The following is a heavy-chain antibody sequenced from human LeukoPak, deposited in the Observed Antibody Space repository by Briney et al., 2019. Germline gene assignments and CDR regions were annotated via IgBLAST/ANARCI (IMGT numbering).Heavy chain of an antibody. J-gene: IGHJ4*02. Sequence: GGSLRLSCAASGFTVSSNYMSWVRQAPGKGLEWVSVIYSGGSTYYADSVKGRFTISRDNSKNTLYLQMNSLRAEDTAVYYCARAGLGYCTNGVCYVDYWGQGTLVTVSS. CDR1: GFTVSSNY. D-gene: IGHD2-8*01. CDR2: IYSGGST. CDR3: ARAGLGYCTNGVCYVDY. V-gene: IGHV3-53*01.